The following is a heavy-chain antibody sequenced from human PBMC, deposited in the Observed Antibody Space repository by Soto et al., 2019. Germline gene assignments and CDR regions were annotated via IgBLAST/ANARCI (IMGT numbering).Heavy chain of an antibody. V-gene: IGHV6-1*01. CDR3: ARDPRAPDAFDI. CDR2: TYYRSKWYN. J-gene: IGHJ3*02. Sequence: PSQTEPRTYESCGEKVFINSGAWNWKKKSPSRGLEWLGRTYYRSKWYNDYAVSVKSRITINPDTSKNQFSLQLNSVTPEDTAVYYCARDPRAPDAFDIWGQGTMVTVSS. CDR1: GEKVFINSGA.